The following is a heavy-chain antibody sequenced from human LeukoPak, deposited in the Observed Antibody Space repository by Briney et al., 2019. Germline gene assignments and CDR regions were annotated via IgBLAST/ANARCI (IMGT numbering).Heavy chain of an antibody. CDR1: GFTFSSYW. J-gene: IGHJ4*02. D-gene: IGHD3-3*01. V-gene: IGHV3-7*01. CDR3: ARGSNDFWSGYYSGGGEDY. Sequence: PGGSLRLSCAASGFTFSSYWMSWVRQAPGKGLEWVANIKQDGSEKYYVDSVKGRFTISRDNAKNSLYLQMNSLRAEDTAVYYCARGSNDFWSGYYSGGGEDYWGQGTLVTVSS. CDR2: IKQDGSEK.